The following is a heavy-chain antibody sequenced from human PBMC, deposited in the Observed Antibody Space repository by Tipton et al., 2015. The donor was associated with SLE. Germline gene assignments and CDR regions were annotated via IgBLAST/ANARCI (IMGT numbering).Heavy chain of an antibody. V-gene: IGHV4-59*08. CDR2: ISYGGGT. J-gene: IGHJ6*02. Sequence: LTCSVSGGSISSHYWIWIRQPPGKGLEWIGYISYGGGTNYNPSLKSRVTISVDPAKNQFSLRLTSVTAADTAVYYCARGMVTWRGAILGVDVWGQGTTVNVSS. D-gene: IGHD2-21*02. CDR3: ARGMVTWRGAILGVDV. CDR1: GGSISSHY.